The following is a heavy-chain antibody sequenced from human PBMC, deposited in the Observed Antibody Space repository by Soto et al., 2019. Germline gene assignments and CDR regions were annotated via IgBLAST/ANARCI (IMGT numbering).Heavy chain of an antibody. Sequence: PGGSLRLSCAASGFTFSSYSMNWVRQAPGKGLEWVSSISSSSSYIYYADSVKGRFTISRDNAKNSLYLQMNSLRAEDTAVYYCARDLYSSSVGGYYYYYMDVWGKGTTVTVSS. V-gene: IGHV3-21*01. J-gene: IGHJ6*03. CDR1: GFTFSSYS. CDR2: ISSSSSYI. CDR3: ARDLYSSSVGGYYYYYMDV. D-gene: IGHD6-6*01.